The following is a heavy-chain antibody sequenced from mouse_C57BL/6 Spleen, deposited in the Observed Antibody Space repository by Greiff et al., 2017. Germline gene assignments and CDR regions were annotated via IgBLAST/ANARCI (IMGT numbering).Heavy chain of an antibody. J-gene: IGHJ4*01. CDR2: IRSKSNNYAT. CDR1: GFSFNTYA. V-gene: IGHV10-1*01. Sequence: EVNVVESGGGLVQPKGSLKLSCAASGFSFNTYAMNWVRQAPGKGLEWVARIRSKSNNYATYYADSVKDRFTISRDDSESMLYLQMNNLKTEDTAMYYCVRLKGDYWGQGTSVTVSS. CDR3: VRLKGDY.